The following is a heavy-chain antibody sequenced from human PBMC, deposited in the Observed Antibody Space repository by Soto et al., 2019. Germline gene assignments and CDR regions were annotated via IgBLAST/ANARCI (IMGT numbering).Heavy chain of an antibody. J-gene: IGHJ4*02. Sequence: EVQLLESGGGLVQPGGSLRLSFAASGFTFSNYAMSWVRQAPGKGLEWVSAISGSGGSTYYADSVKGRFTVSRDNSKNTLYLQMNSLSAEDTAIYYCAKKGFCSSGSCYGFDYWGQGTLVTVSS. CDR1: GFTFSNYA. CDR2: ISGSGGST. D-gene: IGHD2-15*01. V-gene: IGHV3-23*01. CDR3: AKKGFCSSGSCYGFDY.